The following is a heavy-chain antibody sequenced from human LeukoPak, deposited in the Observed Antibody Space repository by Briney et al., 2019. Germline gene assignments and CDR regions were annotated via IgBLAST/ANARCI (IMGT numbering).Heavy chain of an antibody. CDR1: GFIFSSYS. D-gene: IGHD4-17*01. V-gene: IGHV3-48*01. Sequence: GGSLKLSCAASGFIFSSYSMNWVRQAPGKGLEWISFISSVSSTIFYADSVKGRFNISRDNVKNSLYLQMNGLRAEDTAVYYCAKLYGDYYYYYYMDVWGKGTTVTVSS. J-gene: IGHJ6*03. CDR2: ISSVSSTI. CDR3: AKLYGDYYYYYYMDV.